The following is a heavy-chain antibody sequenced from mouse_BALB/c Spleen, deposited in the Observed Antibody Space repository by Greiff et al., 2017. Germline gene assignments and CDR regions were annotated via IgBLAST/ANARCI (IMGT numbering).Heavy chain of an antibody. CDR1: GYTFSSYW. J-gene: IGHJ3*01. V-gene: IGHV1-9*01. Sequence: QVQLQQSGADLMKPGASVKISCKATGYTFSSYWIEWVRQRPGHGLEWIGEILPGSGSTNYNEKFKGKATFTADTSTNTAYMQLSSLTSEDSAVYYCARAGDYGNSRSWFAYWGQGTLVTVSA. D-gene: IGHD2-1*01. CDR2: ILPGSGST. CDR3: ARAGDYGNSRSWFAY.